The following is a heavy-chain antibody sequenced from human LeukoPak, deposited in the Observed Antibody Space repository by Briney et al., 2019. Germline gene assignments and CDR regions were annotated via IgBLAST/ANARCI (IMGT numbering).Heavy chain of an antibody. CDR2: ISSSSSYI. J-gene: IGHJ6*02. CDR1: GFTFSSDS. V-gene: IGHV3-21*01. Sequence: PVGSLRLSCAASGFTFSSDSMNWVRQAPGKGLEWVSSISSSSSYIYYADSVKGRFTISRDNAKNSLYLQMNSLRAEDTAVYYCARGIIRGYSYGYYYYGMDVWGQGTTVTVSS. CDR3: ARGIIRGYSYGYYYYGMDV. D-gene: IGHD5-18*01.